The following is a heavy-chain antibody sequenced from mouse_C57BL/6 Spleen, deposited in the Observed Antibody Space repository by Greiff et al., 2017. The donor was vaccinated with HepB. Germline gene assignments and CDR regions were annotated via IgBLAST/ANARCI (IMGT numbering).Heavy chain of an antibody. CDR1: GFNIKDDY. Sequence: EVQLQQSGAELVRPGASVKLSCTASGFNIKDDYMHWVKQRPEQGLEWIGWIDPENGDTESASKFQGKATIKADTSSNTAYLQLSSLTSEDTAVYYCTTASYDYDPLTGTGYAMDYWGQRTSVTVSS. D-gene: IGHD2-4*01. J-gene: IGHJ4*01. CDR3: TTASYDYDPLTGTGYAMDY. V-gene: IGHV14-4*01. CDR2: IDPENGDT.